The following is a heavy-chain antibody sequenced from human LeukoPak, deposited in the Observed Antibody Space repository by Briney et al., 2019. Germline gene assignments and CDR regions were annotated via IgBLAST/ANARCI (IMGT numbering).Heavy chain of an antibody. CDR3: ARDRGNQRGYYYYYMDV. Sequence: GGSLRLSCAASGFTVSDNYMSWVRQAPGKGLEWVSVIYSGGSTYYADSVKGRFTISRDNAKNSLYLQMNSLRAEDTALYYCARDRGNQRGYYYYYMDVWGKGTTVTVSS. D-gene: IGHD1-14*01. V-gene: IGHV3-53*01. CDR2: IYSGGST. CDR1: GFTVSDNY. J-gene: IGHJ6*03.